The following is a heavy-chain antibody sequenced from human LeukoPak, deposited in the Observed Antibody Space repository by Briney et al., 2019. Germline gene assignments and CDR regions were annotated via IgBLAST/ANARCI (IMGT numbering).Heavy chain of an antibody. V-gene: IGHV1-8*01. CDR3: ARETSFKDYYYMDV. CDR1: GYTFTSYD. J-gene: IGHJ6*03. Sequence: ASVKVSCKASGYTFTSYDINWVRQATGQGLEWMGWMNPNSGNTGYAQKFQGRVTMTRNTSISTAYMELSSLRSEDTAVYYCARETSFKDYYYMDVWGKGTTVTVSS. CDR2: MNPNSGNT.